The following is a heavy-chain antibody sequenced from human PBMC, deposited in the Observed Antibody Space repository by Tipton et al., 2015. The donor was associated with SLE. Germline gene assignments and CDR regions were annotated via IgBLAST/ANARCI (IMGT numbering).Heavy chain of an antibody. CDR2: INHSGST. CDR3: ARERTGSGFDAFDI. D-gene: IGHD3-10*01. V-gene: IGHV4-34*01. CDR1: GGSFSGYY. J-gene: IGHJ3*02. Sequence: TLSLTCAVYGGSFSGYYWGWIRQPPGKGLEWIGEINHSGSTNYNPSLKSRVTISLDTSKNQFSLKLSSMTAADTAVYYCARERTGSGFDAFDIWGQGTMVTVSS.